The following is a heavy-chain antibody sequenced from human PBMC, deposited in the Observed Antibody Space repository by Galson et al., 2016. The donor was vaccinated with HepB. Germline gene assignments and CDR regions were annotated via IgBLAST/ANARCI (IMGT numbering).Heavy chain of an antibody. Sequence: SVKVSCKASGYTFTDCYIHWVRQAPGQGLEWMGRISVNNGNTNYAQKFQGRVFMTTDTATSTAYLEVRGLRSDDTAVYYCARAYDNYGDEYFYGLDVWGQGTTVTVSS. CDR1: GYTFTDCY. CDR3: ARAYDNYGDEYFYGLDV. D-gene: IGHD4-17*01. V-gene: IGHV1-18*04. J-gene: IGHJ6*02. CDR2: ISVNNGNT.